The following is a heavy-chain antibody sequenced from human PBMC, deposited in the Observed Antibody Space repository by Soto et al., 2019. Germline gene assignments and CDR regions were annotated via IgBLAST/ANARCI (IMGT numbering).Heavy chain of an antibody. Sequence: GGSLRLSCAASGFTFSNVWMSWVRQAPGKGLEWVGRVKSKISGGTADYAAPVEGRFTISRDDSKNTLYLQMNSLKTEDTAAYYCTTESYRGGSPSPFFDFWGLGTLVTVSS. CDR2: VKSKISGGTA. CDR1: GFTFSNVW. V-gene: IGHV3-15*01. J-gene: IGHJ4*02. CDR3: TTESYRGGSPSPFFDF. D-gene: IGHD3-16*01.